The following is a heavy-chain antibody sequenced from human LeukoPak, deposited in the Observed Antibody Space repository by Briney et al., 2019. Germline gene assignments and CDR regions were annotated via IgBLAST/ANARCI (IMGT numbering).Heavy chain of an antibody. CDR3: ARDRGEMATISDAFDI. V-gene: IGHV4-38-2*02. CDR1: GYSISSGYY. Sequence: SETLSLTCTVSGYSISSGYYWGWIRQPPGKGLEWIGSIYHSGSTYYNPSLKSRVTISVDTSKNQFSLKLTSVTAADTAVYYCARDRGEMATISDAFDIWGQGTMVTVSS. J-gene: IGHJ3*02. CDR2: IYHSGST. D-gene: IGHD5-24*01.